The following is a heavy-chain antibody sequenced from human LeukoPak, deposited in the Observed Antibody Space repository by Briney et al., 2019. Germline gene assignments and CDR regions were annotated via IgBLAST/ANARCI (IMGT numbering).Heavy chain of an antibody. Sequence: GGSLRLSCAVSGFTFSSYDMSWVRQAPGKGLEWVSGISGSGVSTYYADSVKGRFTISRDNSKNTLYLQMNSLRAEDTAVYYCAKAGYSSSRYALLNYFDYWGQGTLVTVSS. CDR1: GFTFSSYD. J-gene: IGHJ4*02. D-gene: IGHD6-13*01. CDR3: AKAGYSSSRYALLNYFDY. CDR2: ISGSGVST. V-gene: IGHV3-23*01.